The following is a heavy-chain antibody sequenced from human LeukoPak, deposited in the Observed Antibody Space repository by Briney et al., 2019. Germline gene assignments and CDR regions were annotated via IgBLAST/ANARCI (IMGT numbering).Heavy chain of an antibody. D-gene: IGHD6-13*01. CDR3: ARRTSSWPSGWFDP. CDR2: IIPIFGTA. V-gene: IGHV1-69*05. CDR1: GGTFSSYA. Sequence: SVKVSCKASGGTFSSYAISWVRQAPGQGLEWMGVIIPIFGTANYAQKFQGRVTITTDESTSTAYMELSSLRSEDTAVYYCARRTSSWPSGWFDPWGQGTLVTVSS. J-gene: IGHJ5*02.